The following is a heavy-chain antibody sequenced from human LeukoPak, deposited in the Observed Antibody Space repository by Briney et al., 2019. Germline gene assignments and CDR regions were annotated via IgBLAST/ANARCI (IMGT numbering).Heavy chain of an antibody. J-gene: IGHJ4*02. CDR3: AKDSSIAVAGRDYFDY. D-gene: IGHD6-19*01. CDR1: GFTFSSYS. CDR2: ISYDGSNK. Sequence: GGSLRLSCAASGFTFSSYSMNWVRQAPGKGLEWVAVISYDGSNKYYADSVKGRFTISRDNSKNTLYLQMNSLRAEDTAVYYCAKDSSIAVAGRDYFDYWGQGTLVTVSS. V-gene: IGHV3-30*18.